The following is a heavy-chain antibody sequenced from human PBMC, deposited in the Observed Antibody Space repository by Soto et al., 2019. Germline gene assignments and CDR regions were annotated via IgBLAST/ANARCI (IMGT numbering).Heavy chain of an antibody. CDR3: AKDSVEMATIWDYYYGMDV. Sequence: GGSLRLSCAASGFTFSSYAMSWVRQAPGKGLEWVSAISGSGGSTYYADSVKGRFTISRDNSKNTLYLQMNSLRAEDTAVYYCAKDSVEMATIWDYYYGMDVWGQGTTVTVSS. D-gene: IGHD5-12*01. CDR2: ISGSGGST. V-gene: IGHV3-23*01. CDR1: GFTFSSYA. J-gene: IGHJ6*02.